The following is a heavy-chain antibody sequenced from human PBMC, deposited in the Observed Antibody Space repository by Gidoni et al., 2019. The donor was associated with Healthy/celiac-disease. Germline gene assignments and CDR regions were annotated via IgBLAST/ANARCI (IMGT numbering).Heavy chain of an antibody. CDR2: ISGSGGST. Sequence: EVQLLESGGGLVQPGGSLRLSCQASGFPFSSYPMSWVRQAPGKGLEWVSAISGSGGSTYYADSVKGRFTISRDNSKNTLYLQMNSLRAEDTAVYYCAKDHLRVVVPAYWGQGTLVTVSS. CDR3: AKDHLRVVVPAY. J-gene: IGHJ4*02. CDR1: GFPFSSYP. D-gene: IGHD2-2*01. V-gene: IGHV3-23*01.